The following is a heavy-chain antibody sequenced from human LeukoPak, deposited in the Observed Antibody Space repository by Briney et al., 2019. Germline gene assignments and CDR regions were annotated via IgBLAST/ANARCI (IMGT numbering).Heavy chain of an antibody. CDR3: AKGYCSGGSCLGKRYYFDY. CDR2: ISGSGGST. CDR1: GFTFSSYA. J-gene: IGHJ4*02. D-gene: IGHD2-15*01. V-gene: IGHV3-23*01. Sequence: GGSLRLSCAASGFTFSSYAMSWVRQAPGKGLEWVSAISGSGGSTYYADSVEGRFTISRDNSKNTLYLQMNSLRAEDTAVYYCAKGYCSGGSCLGKRYYFDYWGQGTLVTVSS.